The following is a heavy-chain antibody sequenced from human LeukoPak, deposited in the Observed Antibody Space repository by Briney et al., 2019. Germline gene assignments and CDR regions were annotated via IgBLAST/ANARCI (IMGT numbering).Heavy chain of an antibody. CDR1: GYTLTELS. J-gene: IGHJ4*02. D-gene: IGHD3-22*01. V-gene: IGHV1-24*01. Sequence: ASVKVSGKVSGYTLTELSMHWVRQAPGKGLEWMGGFDPEDGETIYAQKFQGRVTMTEDTSTDTAYMELSSLRSEDTAVYYCATDPWDYDSSGYEFDYWGQGTLVTVSS. CDR2: FDPEDGET. CDR3: ATDPWDYDSSGYEFDY.